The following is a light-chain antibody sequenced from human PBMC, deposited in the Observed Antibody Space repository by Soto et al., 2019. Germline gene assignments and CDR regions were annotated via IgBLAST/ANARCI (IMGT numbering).Light chain of an antibody. CDR1: SGSIASNY. J-gene: IGLJ2*01. CDR2: EDN. Sequence: NFMLTQPHSVSESPGKTVTISCTRSSGSIASNYGQWYQQRPGSAPTTVIYEDNQRTSGVPDRFSGSIDSSSNSASLTISGLKTEDEADYYCQSYDSSNPVVFGGGTKVTVL. CDR3: QSYDSSNPVV. V-gene: IGLV6-57*04.